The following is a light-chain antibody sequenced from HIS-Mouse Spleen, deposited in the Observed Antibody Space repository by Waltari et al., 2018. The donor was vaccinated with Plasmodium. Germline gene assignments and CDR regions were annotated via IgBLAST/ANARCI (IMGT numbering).Light chain of an antibody. J-gene: IGLJ2*01. CDR1: KLGSKY. CDR2: QDS. V-gene: IGLV3-1*01. Sequence: SYELTQPPSVSVSPGQTASIPCAGDKLGSKYACWYQQKPGQAPVLVIYQDSKRPSGLPARFSGSNSGNTATLTISGTQAMDEADYYCQAWDSSTAWVFGGGTKLTVL. CDR3: QAWDSSTAWV.